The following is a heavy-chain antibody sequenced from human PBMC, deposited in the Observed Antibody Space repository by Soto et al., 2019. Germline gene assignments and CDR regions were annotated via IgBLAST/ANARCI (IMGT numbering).Heavy chain of an antibody. CDR1: GGSISSGDYY. Sequence: SETLSLTCTVSGGSISSGDYYWSWIRQPPGKGLEWIGYIYYSGSTYYNPSLKSRVTISVDTSKNQFSLKLRSVTAADTAVYYCARDNILGILYGGMDVWGQGTTVTVYS. CDR3: ARDNILGILYGGMDV. V-gene: IGHV4-30-4*01. CDR2: IYYSGST. J-gene: IGHJ6*02. D-gene: IGHD3-3*01.